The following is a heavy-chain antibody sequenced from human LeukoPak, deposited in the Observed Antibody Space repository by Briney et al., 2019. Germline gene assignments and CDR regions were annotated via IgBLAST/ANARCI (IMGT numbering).Heavy chain of an antibody. D-gene: IGHD3-3*01. CDR2: IYYSGST. CDR1: GGSISSGGYY. J-gene: IGHJ6*02. CDR3: ARVGFWSGYYTHYYYGMDV. Sequence: PSETLSLTCTVSGGSISSGGYYWSWIRQHPGKGLEWIEYIYYSGSTYYNPSLKSRVTISVDTSKNQFSLKLSSVTAADTAVYYCARVGFWSGYYTHYYYGMDVWGQGTTVTVSS. V-gene: IGHV4-31*03.